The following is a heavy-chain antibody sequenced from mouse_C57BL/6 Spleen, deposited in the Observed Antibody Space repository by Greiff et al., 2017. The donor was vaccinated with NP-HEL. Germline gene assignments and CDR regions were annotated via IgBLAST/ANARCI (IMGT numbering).Heavy chain of an antibody. Sequence: EVQVVESEGGLVQPGSSMKLSCTASGFTFSDYYMAWVRQVPEKGLEWVANINYDGSSTYYLDSLKSRFIISRDNAKNILYLQMSSLKSEDTATYYCARDGDYGNYGEFAYWGQGTLVTVSA. V-gene: IGHV5-16*01. CDR1: GFTFSDYY. D-gene: IGHD2-1*01. J-gene: IGHJ3*01. CDR2: INYDGSST. CDR3: ARDGDYGNYGEFAY.